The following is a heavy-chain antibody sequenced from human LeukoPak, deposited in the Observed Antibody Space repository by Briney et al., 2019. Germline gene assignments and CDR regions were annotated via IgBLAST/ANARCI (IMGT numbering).Heavy chain of an antibody. CDR2: ITAIDGRT. D-gene: IGHD6-13*01. CDR3: TKDRRGPAAGTWYFDS. CDR1: GFTFSSTT. V-gene: IGHV3-23*01. J-gene: IGHJ4*02. Sequence: GGSLSLPCGTSGFTFSSTTMGWVRQAPGRGQEWVSSITAIDGRTYYADSVRGRFTITRDNSKNTVYLQLNSLRAGDTAIYYCTKDRRGPAAGTWYFDSWGQGTLVTVSS.